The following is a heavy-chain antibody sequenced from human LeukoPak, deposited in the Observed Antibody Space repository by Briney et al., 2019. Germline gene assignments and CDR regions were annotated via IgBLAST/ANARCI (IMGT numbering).Heavy chain of an antibody. V-gene: IGHV4-34*01. CDR1: GGSFSGYY. D-gene: IGHD2-15*01. J-gene: IGHJ5*02. Sequence: SETLSLTCAVYGGSFSGYYWSWIRQPPGKGLEWIGEINHSGSTNYNPSLKSRVTISVDTSKNQLFRKLSSVTAADKAVYYCGGASGGSCDSCYNWLDPWGQGTLVTVSS. CDR3: GGASGGSCDSCYNWLDP. CDR2: INHSGST.